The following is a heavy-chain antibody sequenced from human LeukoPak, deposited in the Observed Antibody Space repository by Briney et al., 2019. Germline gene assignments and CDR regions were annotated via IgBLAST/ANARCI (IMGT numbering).Heavy chain of an antibody. CDR2: ISWNSGSI. J-gene: IGHJ4*02. Sequence: GRSLRLSCAASGFTFDDYTMHWVRQAPGKGLEWVSGISWNSGSIGYADSVKGRFTISRDNAKNSLYLQMNSLRAEDTALYYSAKTDTAMVKGYFDYWGQGTLVTVSS. D-gene: IGHD5-18*01. V-gene: IGHV3-9*01. CDR1: GFTFDDYT. CDR3: AKTDTAMVKGYFDY.